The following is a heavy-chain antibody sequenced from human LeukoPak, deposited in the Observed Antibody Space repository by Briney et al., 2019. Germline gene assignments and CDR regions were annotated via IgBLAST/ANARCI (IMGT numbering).Heavy chain of an antibody. CDR3: ARDPPGYYYYYMDV. J-gene: IGHJ6*03. CDR1: GFTFSSYE. CDR2: ISSSGSTI. V-gene: IGHV3-48*03. Sequence: GGSLRLSCAASGFTFSSYEMNWVRQAPGKGPEWVSYISSSGSTIYCADSVKGRFTISRDNAKNSLYLQMNSLRAEDTAVYYCARDPPGYYYYYMDVWGKGTTVTISS.